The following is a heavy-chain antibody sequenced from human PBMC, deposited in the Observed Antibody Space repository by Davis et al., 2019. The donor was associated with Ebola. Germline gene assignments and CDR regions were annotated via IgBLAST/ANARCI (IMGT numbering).Heavy chain of an antibody. CDR1: SYTFTSYG. V-gene: IGHV1-18*01. J-gene: IGHJ5*01. Sequence: PSVKVSCKASSYTFTSYGISWVRQAPGQGLEWMGWISAYNGNTNYAQKLQGRVTMTTDISRSTAYMELRSLRSDDTAVYYCAREAGATTRIYDSWGQGTLVTVSS. D-gene: IGHD1-26*01. CDR3: AREAGATTRIYDS. CDR2: ISAYNGNT.